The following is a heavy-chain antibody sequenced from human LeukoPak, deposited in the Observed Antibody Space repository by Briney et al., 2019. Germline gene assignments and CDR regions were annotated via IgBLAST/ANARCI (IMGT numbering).Heavy chain of an antibody. CDR3: ARAHADIVVVVAATPPSLYYYYGMDV. CDR1: GFTFSSYS. D-gene: IGHD2-15*01. J-gene: IGHJ6*02. Sequence: GGSLRLSCAASGFTFSSYSMNWVRQAPGKGLEWVSSISSSSSYIYYADSVKGRFTISRDNAKNSLYLQMNSLRAEDTAVYYCARAHADIVVVVAATPPSLYYYYGMDVWGQGTTVTVSS. V-gene: IGHV3-21*01. CDR2: ISSSSSYI.